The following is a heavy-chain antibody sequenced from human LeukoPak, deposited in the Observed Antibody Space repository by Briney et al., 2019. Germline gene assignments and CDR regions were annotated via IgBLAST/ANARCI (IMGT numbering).Heavy chain of an antibody. Sequence: LSLTCTVSGGSISSGGYYWSWIRQAPGKGLEWVAVISYDGSNKYYADSVKGRFTISRDNSKNTLYLQMNSLRAEDTAVYYCARERHYYDSSGYPDYWGQGTLVTVSS. CDR1: GGSISSGG. V-gene: IGHV3-30-3*01. J-gene: IGHJ4*02. CDR2: ISYDGSNK. D-gene: IGHD3-22*01. CDR3: ARERHYYDSSGYPDY.